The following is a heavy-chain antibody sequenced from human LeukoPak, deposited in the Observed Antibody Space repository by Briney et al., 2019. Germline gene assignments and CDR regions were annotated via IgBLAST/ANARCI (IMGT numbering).Heavy chain of an antibody. J-gene: IGHJ6*03. D-gene: IGHD4-17*01. CDR2: IIPIFGTA. CDR1: GGTFSSYA. Sequence: SVKVSCKASGGTFSSYAISWVRQAPGQGLEWMGGIIPIFGTANYAQKFQGRVTITADESTSTAYMELSSLRSEDTAVYYCARGTVTTQVYYYMDVWGKGTTVTISS. CDR3: ARGTVTTQVYYYMDV. V-gene: IGHV1-69*13.